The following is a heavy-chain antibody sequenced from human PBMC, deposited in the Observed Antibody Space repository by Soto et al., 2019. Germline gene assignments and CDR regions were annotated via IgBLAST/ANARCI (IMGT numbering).Heavy chain of an antibody. CDR1: GFTFSSYW. CDR2: IKQDGSEK. D-gene: IGHD2-2*01. V-gene: IGHV3-7*01. J-gene: IGHJ6*03. CDR3: ARDLAPNIVVVPAAIYYYMDV. Sequence: GGSLRLSCAASGFTFSSYWMSWVRQAPGKGLEWVANIKQDGSEKYYVDSVKGRFTISRDNAKNSLYLQMNSLRAEDTAVYYCARDLAPNIVVVPAAIYYYMDVWGKGTTVTVSS.